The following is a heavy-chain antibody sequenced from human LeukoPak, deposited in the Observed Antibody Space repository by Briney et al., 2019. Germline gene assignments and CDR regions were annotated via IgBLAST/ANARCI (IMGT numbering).Heavy chain of an antibody. D-gene: IGHD2-2*02. Sequence: GGSWRLSCAASGFTFSTYAMSWVRQAPGKGLERVSAISSSGGSTYYADSVKGRFTISRENSKNTLYLQMNSLRAGDTAVYFCAKSSAHCSSTSCYKLPDYWGQGTLVTVSS. CDR1: GFTFSTYA. V-gene: IGHV3-23*01. CDR2: ISSSGGST. J-gene: IGHJ4*02. CDR3: AKSSAHCSSTSCYKLPDY.